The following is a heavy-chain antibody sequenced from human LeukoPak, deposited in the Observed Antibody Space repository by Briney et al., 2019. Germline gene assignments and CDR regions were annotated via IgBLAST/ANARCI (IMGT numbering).Heavy chain of an antibody. Sequence: HGGSLRLSCEGSGFTFSNYWMTWVRPAPGKGLEWVANIKPDGSEKHYADSVEGRFTISRDNARNSLYLQMNSLRAEDTALYYCARDLDTYVVLTAYDTFDIWGQGTMVTVSS. CDR2: IKPDGSEK. V-gene: IGHV3-7*01. CDR1: GFTFSNYW. CDR3: ARDLDTYVVLTAYDTFDI. D-gene: IGHD2-21*02. J-gene: IGHJ3*02.